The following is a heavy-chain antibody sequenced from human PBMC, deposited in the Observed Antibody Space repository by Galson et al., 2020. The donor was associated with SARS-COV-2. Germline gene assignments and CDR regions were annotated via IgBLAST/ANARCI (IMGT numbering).Heavy chain of an antibody. D-gene: IGHD3-10*01. J-gene: IGHJ3*02. CDR1: GYTFTNHC. CDR2: INPSGRKT. CDR3: ARDRGVLLWFGDLEGAFDI. V-gene: IGHV1-46*01. Sequence: ASVKVSCKASGYTFTNHCIHWVRQAPGQGLEWMGVINPSGRKTTYAQKFQGRVTMTTDTSTSTVSVHLSSLRSEDTAVYFCARDRGVLLWFGDLEGAFDIWGQGTKVTVSS.